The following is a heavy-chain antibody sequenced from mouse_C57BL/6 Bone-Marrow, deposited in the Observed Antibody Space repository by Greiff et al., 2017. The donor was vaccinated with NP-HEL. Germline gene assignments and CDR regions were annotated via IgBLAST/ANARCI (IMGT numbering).Heavy chain of an antibody. CDR2: ISYSGST. CDR1: GYSITSYY. CDR3: ARYGYDYDDWYFDV. Sequence: EVKLMESGPGLAKPSQTLSLTCSVTGYSITSYYWNWLRKFPGNKLEYMGYISYSGSTYYNPSLKSRISITRDTSKNQYYLQLNSVTTEDTATYYCARYGYDYDDWYFDVWGTGTTVTVSS. D-gene: IGHD2-4*01. V-gene: IGHV3-8*01. J-gene: IGHJ1*03.